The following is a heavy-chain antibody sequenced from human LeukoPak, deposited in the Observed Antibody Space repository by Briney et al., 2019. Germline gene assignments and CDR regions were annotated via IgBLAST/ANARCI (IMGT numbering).Heavy chain of an antibody. Sequence: SETLSLTCAVYGGSFSGYYWSWIRQPPGKGLEWIGEINHSGSTNYNPSLKSRVTISVDTSKNQFSLKLSSVTAADTAVYYCARVSCGGDCYLFDYWGQGTLVTVSS. V-gene: IGHV4-34*01. CDR2: INHSGST. CDR3: ARVSCGGDCYLFDY. D-gene: IGHD2-21*02. J-gene: IGHJ4*02. CDR1: GGSFSGYY.